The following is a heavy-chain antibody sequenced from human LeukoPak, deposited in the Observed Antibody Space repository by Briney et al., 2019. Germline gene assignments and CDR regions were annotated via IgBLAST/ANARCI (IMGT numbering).Heavy chain of an antibody. J-gene: IGHJ4*02. V-gene: IGHV3-74*01. CDR2: IKSDGTIT. D-gene: IGHD5/OR15-5a*01. Sequence: GGSLRLSCAASGLTFSSYWRHWVRQAPGKGLVWVSRIKSDGTITDYADSVKGRFTTSRDNAKNTLYLEMNNLRADDTAVYYCISITFYVRGGQGTLVTVSS. CDR3: ISITFYVR. CDR1: GLTFSSYW.